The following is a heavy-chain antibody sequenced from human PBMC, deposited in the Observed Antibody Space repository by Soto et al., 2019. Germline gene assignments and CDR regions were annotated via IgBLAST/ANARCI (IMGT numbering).Heavy chain of an antibody. CDR3: ARSILISRIAVAGTPGY. D-gene: IGHD6-19*01. CDR2: INAGNGNT. Sequence: ASVKVSCKASGYTFTSYAMHWVRQAPGQRLEWMGWINAGNGNTKYSQKFQGRVTITRDTSASTAYMELSSLGSEDTAVYYCARSILISRIAVAGTPGYWGQGTLVTVSS. V-gene: IGHV1-3*01. CDR1: GYTFTSYA. J-gene: IGHJ4*02.